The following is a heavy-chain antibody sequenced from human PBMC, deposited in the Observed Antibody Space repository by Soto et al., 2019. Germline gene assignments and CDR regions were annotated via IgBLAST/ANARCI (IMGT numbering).Heavy chain of an antibody. CDR1: GGSISSYY. CDR2: IYYSGST. D-gene: IGHD3-3*01. J-gene: IGHJ4*02. Sequence: SETLSLICTVSGGSISSYYWSWIRQPPGKGLEWIGYIYYSGSTNYNPSLKSRVTISVDTSKNQFSLKLSSVTAADTAVYYCARGITIFGVDGSYFDYWGQGTLVTVSS. CDR3: ARGITIFGVDGSYFDY. V-gene: IGHV4-59*01.